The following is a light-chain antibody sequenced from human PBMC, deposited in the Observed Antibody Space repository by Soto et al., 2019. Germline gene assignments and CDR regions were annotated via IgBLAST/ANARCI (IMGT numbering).Light chain of an antibody. CDR3: QQYNSYSLT. Sequence: EIVLTQSPATLSLSPGERATLSCRASQSVSSYLAWYQQKPGQAPRLLIYDASNRATGIPARFRGSGSGTDFTLTISSLEPEDFAVYYCQQYNSYSLTFGQGTK. CDR2: DAS. J-gene: IGKJ1*01. CDR1: QSVSSY. V-gene: IGKV3-11*01.